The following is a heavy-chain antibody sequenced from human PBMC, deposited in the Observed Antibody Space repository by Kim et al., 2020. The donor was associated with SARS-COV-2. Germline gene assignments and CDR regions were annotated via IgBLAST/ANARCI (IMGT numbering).Heavy chain of an antibody. V-gene: IGHV3-21*01. D-gene: IGHD6-13*01. Sequence: SLQGRFTISRDNAKNSLYLQMNSLRAEDTAVYYCAREVGSSWYNSVWFDPWGQGTLVTVSS. J-gene: IGHJ5*02. CDR3: AREVGSSWYNSVWFDP.